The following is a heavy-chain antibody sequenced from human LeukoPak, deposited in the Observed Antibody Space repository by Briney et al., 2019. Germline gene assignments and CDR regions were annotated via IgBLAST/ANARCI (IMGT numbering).Heavy chain of an antibody. CDR3: ARDLYSSLTN. V-gene: IGHV3-20*04. Sequence: GGSLRLSCAASGFTFDDYGMSWVRQAPGKGLEWVSGITWDSETTGYADSVKGRFTISRDNAKNSLYLQMNSLRAEDTALYYCARDLYSSLTNWGQGTLVTVSS. CDR2: ITWDSETT. D-gene: IGHD4-11*01. CDR1: GFTFDDYG. J-gene: IGHJ4*02.